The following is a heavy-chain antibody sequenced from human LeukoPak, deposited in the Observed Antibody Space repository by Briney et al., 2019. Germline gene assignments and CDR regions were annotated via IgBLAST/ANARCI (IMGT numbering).Heavy chain of an antibody. CDR2: ISAYNGNT. CDR1: GYTFTSYG. D-gene: IGHD3-10*01. Sequence: GASVKVSCKASGYTFTSYGICWVRQAPGQGLEWMGWISAYNGNTNYAQKLQGRVTMTTDTSTSTAYMELRSLRSDDTAVYYCAREVGLWFGELLAYDYMDVWGKGTTVTVSS. J-gene: IGHJ6*03. CDR3: AREVGLWFGELLAYDYMDV. V-gene: IGHV1-18*01.